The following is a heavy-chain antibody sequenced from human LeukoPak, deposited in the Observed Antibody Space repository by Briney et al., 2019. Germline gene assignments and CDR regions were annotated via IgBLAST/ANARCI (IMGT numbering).Heavy chain of an antibody. J-gene: IGHJ3*02. CDR1: GFTFSNYN. CDR2: ISGSGGST. D-gene: IGHD3-10*01. V-gene: IGHV3-23*01. CDR3: AKDGSGRAFDI. Sequence: GGSLRLSCAASGFTFSNYNMNWVRQAPGKGLEWVSAISGSGGSTYYADSVKGRFTISRDNSKNTLYLQMNSLRAEDTAVYYCAKDGSGRAFDIWGQGTMVTVSS.